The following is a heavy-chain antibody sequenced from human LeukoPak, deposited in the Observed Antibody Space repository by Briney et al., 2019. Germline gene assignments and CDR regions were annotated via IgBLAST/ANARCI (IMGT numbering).Heavy chain of an antibody. V-gene: IGHV3-43*02. CDR3: AKESGKFDY. Sequence: GGSLRLSCVASGLTFNDSAMHWVRQAPGKGLEWVSLISADGGSTFSADSVKGRFSISRDNSKNSLYLQMNSLRSEDTAMYYCAKESGKFDYWGQGTLVAVSS. CDR2: ISADGGST. J-gene: IGHJ4*02. CDR1: GLTFNDSA.